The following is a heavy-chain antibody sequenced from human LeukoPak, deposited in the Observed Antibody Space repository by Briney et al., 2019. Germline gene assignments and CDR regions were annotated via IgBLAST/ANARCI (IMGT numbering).Heavy chain of an antibody. J-gene: IGHJ4*02. CDR2: ISGSGGST. V-gene: IGHV3-23*01. D-gene: IGHD3-16*02. CDR3: AKGGYDYVWGSYPLVPSDY. Sequence: GGSLRLSCAASGFTFSSYAMSWVRQAPGKGLEWVSAISGSGGSTYYADSVKGRFTISRDNSKDTLYLQMNSLRAEDTAVYYCAKGGYDYVWGSYPLVPSDYWGQGTLVTVSS. CDR1: GFTFSSYA.